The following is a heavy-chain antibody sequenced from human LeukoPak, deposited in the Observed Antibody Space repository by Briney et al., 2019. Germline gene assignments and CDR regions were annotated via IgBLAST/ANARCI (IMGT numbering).Heavy chain of an antibody. CDR2: IKQDGSEK. J-gene: IGHJ6*03. CDR1: GFTFSSYA. V-gene: IGHV3-7*01. CDR3: ARYYALANYYYYMDV. D-gene: IGHD2-2*01. Sequence: GGSLRLSCAASGFTFSSYAMSWVRQAPGKGLEWVANIKQDGSEKYYVDSVKGRFTISRDNAKNSLYLQMNSLRAEDTAVYYCARYYALANYYYYMDVWGKGTTVTVSS.